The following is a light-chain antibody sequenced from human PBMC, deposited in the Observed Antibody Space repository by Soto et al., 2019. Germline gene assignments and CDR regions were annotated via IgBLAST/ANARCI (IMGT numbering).Light chain of an antibody. J-gene: IGLJ2*01. CDR2: RNN. V-gene: IGLV1-47*01. CDR1: SSDIGSNH. Sequence: QPVLTQPPSASGTPGQRVTISCSGSSSDIGSNHVFWYQQLPGTAPKLLIYRNNQRPSGVPDRFSGSKSGTSASLAISGLRSEDEADYYCAVWDDNLSVYVVFGGGTKVTVL. CDR3: AVWDDNLSVYVV.